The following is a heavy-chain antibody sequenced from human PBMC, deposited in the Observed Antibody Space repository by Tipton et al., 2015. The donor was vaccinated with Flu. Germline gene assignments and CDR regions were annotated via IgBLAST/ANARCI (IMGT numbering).Heavy chain of an antibody. J-gene: IGHJ4*02. D-gene: IGHD5/OR15-5a*01. CDR1: GDSISSGYY. CDR2: ISGSGGRT. V-gene: IGHV3-23*01. CDR3: AKVIPEIVSGLDY. Sequence: LSLTCSVSGDSISSGYYWGWIRQPPGKGLEWVSTISGSGGRTCGRTCYADSVKGRFTISRDNSKDTLYLQMDSLRAEDTAIYYCAKVIPEIVSGLDYWGQGTLVTVSS.